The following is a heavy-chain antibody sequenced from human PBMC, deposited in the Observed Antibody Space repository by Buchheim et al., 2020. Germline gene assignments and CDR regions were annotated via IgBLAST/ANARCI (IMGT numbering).Heavy chain of an antibody. CDR3: ARLGGVGDYSYYCGMDV. J-gene: IGHJ6*02. V-gene: IGHV3-23*01. CDR2: IGGSGGDT. CDR1: GLTFSSYA. D-gene: IGHD2-21*02. Sequence: EVQLLESGGGLVQPGGSLRLSCAASGLTFSSYAMSWVRQAPGKGLEWVSTIGGSGGDTYYADSMRGRFTISRDNSKNTLYLQMTSLRVEDTAMYHCARLGGVGDYSYYCGMDVWGQGTT.